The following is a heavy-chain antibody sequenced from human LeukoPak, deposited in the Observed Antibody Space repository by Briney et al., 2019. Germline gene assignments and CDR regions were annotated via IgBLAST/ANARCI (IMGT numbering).Heavy chain of an antibody. J-gene: IGHJ6*02. CDR2: ISAYNGNT. V-gene: IGHV1-18*01. Sequence: GASVKVSCKASGYTLTSYGICWVRQAPGQGLEWMGWISAYNGNTNYAQKLQGRVTMTTDTSTSTAYMELRSLRSDDTAVYYCARDRDYDFWSGYYFVHYYGMDVWGQGTTVTVSS. CDR3: ARDRDYDFWSGYYFVHYYGMDV. D-gene: IGHD3-3*01. CDR1: GYTLTSYG.